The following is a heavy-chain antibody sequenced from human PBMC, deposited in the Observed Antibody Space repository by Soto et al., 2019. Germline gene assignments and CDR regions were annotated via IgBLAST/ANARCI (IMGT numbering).Heavy chain of an antibody. CDR3: AREIRTTVVTPAWFDP. CDR2: IYYSGST. Sequence: SETLSPTCTVAGCSISSGGYYWSWIRQHPGKGLEWIGYIYYSGSTYYNPSLKSRVTISVDPSKNQFSLKLSSVTAADTAVYYCAREIRTTVVTPAWFDPWGQGTLVTVSS. CDR1: GCSISSGGYY. D-gene: IGHD4-17*01. J-gene: IGHJ5*02. V-gene: IGHV4-31*03.